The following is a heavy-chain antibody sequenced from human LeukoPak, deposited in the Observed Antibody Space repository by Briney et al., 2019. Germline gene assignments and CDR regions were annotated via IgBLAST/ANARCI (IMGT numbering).Heavy chain of an antibody. Sequence: GASVKVSCKASGYTFTSYYLHWVRQAPGQGLEWMGIINPGEGNTNYAQKFQGRVTMTRDTSISTAYMELSKLRSDDTAVYYCARVYSSSSDFDYWGQGTLVTVSS. CDR2: INPGEGNT. CDR1: GYTFTSYY. CDR3: ARVYSSSSDFDY. V-gene: IGHV1-46*01. D-gene: IGHD6-6*01. J-gene: IGHJ4*02.